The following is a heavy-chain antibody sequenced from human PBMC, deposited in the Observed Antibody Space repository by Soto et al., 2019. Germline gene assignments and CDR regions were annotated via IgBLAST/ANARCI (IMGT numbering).Heavy chain of an antibody. V-gene: IGHV3-23*01. CDR1: GFTFSTYA. J-gene: IGHJ4*02. CDR3: AKPVGYYDSSDY. Sequence: EVQLLESGGGLVQPGGSLRLSCAASGFTFSTYAMSWVRQAPGKGLEWVSTISGSGGYTYYADSVKGRFTISRDNSKNTVYLEITSLRDEDTAVYYCAKPVGYYDSSDYWGQGTLVTVSS. CDR2: ISGSGGYT. D-gene: IGHD3-22*01.